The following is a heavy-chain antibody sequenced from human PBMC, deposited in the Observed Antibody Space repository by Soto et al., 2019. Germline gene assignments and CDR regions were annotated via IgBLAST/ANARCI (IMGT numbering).Heavy chain of an antibody. V-gene: IGHV3-15*01. CDR2: IKSKTDGGTT. J-gene: IGHJ3*02. CDR1: GFTFSNAW. Sequence: GGSLRLSCAASGFTFSNAWMSWVRQAPGKGLEWVGRIKSKTDGGTTDYAAPVKGRFTISRDDSKNTLYLQMNSLKTEDTAVYYCTTSSQSWYQPVPISGKGTRVIVSS. CDR3: TTSSQSWYQPVPI. D-gene: IGHD6-13*01.